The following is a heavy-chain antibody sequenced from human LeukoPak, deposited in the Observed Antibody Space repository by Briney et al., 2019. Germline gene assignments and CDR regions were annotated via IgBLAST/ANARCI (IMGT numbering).Heavy chain of an antibody. D-gene: IGHD4-17*01. CDR1: GGSISSYY. Sequence: SETLSLTCTVSGGSISSYYWSWIRQPPGKGLEWIGYIYYSGSTNYNPSLKSRVTISVDTSKNQFSLKLSSVTAADTAVYYCARDDYGDYRASSFVDYWGQGTLVTVSS. J-gene: IGHJ4*02. V-gene: IGHV4-59*01. CDR3: ARDDYGDYRASSFVDY. CDR2: IYYSGST.